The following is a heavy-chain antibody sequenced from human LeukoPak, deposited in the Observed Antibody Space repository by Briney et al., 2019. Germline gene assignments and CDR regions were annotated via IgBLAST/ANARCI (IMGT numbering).Heavy chain of an antibody. CDR3: ARQSCSSTSCPHRNVFDI. Sequence: SETLSLTCAVSGGAVSSHYWNWIRQPPGKGLEWIGYIYYSGNTNYNPSLKSRVTISVDMSKNQFSLQLSSVTAADTAVYYCARQSCSSTSCPHRNVFDIWGQGTMVTVSP. D-gene: IGHD2-2*01. CDR1: GGAVSSHY. J-gene: IGHJ3*02. V-gene: IGHV4-59*08. CDR2: IYYSGNT.